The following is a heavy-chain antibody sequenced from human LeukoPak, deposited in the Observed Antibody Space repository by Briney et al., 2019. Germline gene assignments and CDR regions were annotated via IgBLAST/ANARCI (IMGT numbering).Heavy chain of an antibody. CDR2: ISAYNGNT. CDR1: GYTFTSYG. Sequence: ASVKVSCKASGYTFTSYGISWVRQAPGQGLEWRGWISAYNGNTNYAQKLQGRVTMTTDTSTSTAYMELRSLRSDDTAVYYCARDEPYSSGWFEVDYWGQGTLVTVSS. CDR3: ARDEPYSSGWFEVDY. J-gene: IGHJ4*02. D-gene: IGHD6-19*01. V-gene: IGHV1-18*01.